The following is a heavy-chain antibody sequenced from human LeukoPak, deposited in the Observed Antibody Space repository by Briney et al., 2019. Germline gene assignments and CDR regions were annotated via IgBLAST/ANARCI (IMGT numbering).Heavy chain of an antibody. CDR3: ARHIHSSSYYYYYGMDV. V-gene: IGHV4-59*08. D-gene: IGHD6-6*01. CDR1: GGSISSYY. CDR2: IYYSGST. J-gene: IGHJ6*02. Sequence: SETLSLTCTVSGGSISSYYWSWIRQPPGKGLEWIGYIYYSGSTNYNPSLKSRVTISVDTSKNQFSLKLSSVTAADTAVYYCARHIHSSSYYYYYGMDVWGQGTTVTVSS.